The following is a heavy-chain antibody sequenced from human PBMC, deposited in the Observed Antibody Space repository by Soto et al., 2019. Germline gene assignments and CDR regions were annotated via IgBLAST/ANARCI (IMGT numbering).Heavy chain of an antibody. Sequence: GGSLRLSCSASGFTFSTYAMTWVRQAPGKGLEWVSIISSSGDATYYVDSVKGRCTISRDNSRNTLNLQMNSLRAEDTAVYYCAKNGDFWSWGMDVWGQGTTVTVSS. V-gene: IGHV3-23*01. CDR3: AKNGDFWSWGMDV. CDR2: ISSSGDAT. CDR1: GFTFSTYA. J-gene: IGHJ6*02. D-gene: IGHD3-3*01.